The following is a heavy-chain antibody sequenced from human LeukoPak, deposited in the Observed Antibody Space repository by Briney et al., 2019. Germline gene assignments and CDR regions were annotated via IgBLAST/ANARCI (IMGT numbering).Heavy chain of an antibody. V-gene: IGHV3-33*01. CDR2: IWYDGSNK. Sequence: GGSLRLSCAASGFTFSSYGMHWVRQAPGKGLEWVAVIWYDGSNKYYADSVKGRFAISTDNSKNTLYLQMNSLRVEDTAVYYCAGSYTRGWYAWGHWGQGTLVTVSS. CDR1: GFTFSSYG. CDR3: AGSYTRGWYAWGH. J-gene: IGHJ4*02. D-gene: IGHD6-19*01.